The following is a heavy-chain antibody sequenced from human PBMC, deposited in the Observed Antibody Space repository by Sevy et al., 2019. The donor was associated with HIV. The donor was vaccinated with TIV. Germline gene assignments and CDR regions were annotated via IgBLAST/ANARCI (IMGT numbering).Heavy chain of an antibody. J-gene: IGHJ4*02. V-gene: IGHV3-7*01. CDR1: GFAFSSYW. CDR3: ARDPQRYFDY. Sequence: GGSLRLSCAASGFAFSSYWMTWVRQAPGKRLEWVANIKQDGSEKYYVDSVKGRFTISRDNAKTSLYLQMNSLRAEDTAVYYCARDPQRYFDYWGQGTLFTVSS. CDR2: IKQDGSEK.